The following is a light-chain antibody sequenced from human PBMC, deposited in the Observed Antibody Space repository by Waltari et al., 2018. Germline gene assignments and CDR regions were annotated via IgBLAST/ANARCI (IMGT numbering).Light chain of an antibody. CDR3: QQSYNHPQT. CDR2: AAS. CDR1: QYTNNY. V-gene: IGKV1-39*01. J-gene: IGKJ2*01. Sequence: DIQMTQSPTSLSAFVGDSVTFTCRASQYTNNYINWYHQKPRNAPMLVIDAASTLQGGVPSRFIGSGSETDITLTVSSLRPEDFATYYCQQSYNHPQTFGQGTKLGI.